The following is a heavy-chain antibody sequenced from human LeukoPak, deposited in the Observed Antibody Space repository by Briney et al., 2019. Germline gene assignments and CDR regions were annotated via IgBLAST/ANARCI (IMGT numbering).Heavy chain of an antibody. V-gene: IGHV3-49*03. CDR1: GFTFGDYT. CDR2: IRNKADGGTP. J-gene: IGHJ4*02. Sequence: GGSLRLSCTASGFTFGDYTITWIRQTPGKGLEWVGFIRNKADGGTPEYAASVKGRFTISRDDSKSIAYLQLNSLKTDDTAVYYCTRDPPTRYWGQGTLVSVSS. CDR3: TRDPPTRY. D-gene: IGHD1-26*01.